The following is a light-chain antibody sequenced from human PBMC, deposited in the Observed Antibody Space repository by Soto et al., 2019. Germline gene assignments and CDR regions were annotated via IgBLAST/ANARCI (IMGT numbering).Light chain of an antibody. CDR3: QQYNNWPLT. V-gene: IGKV3-15*01. CDR1: QGISSA. Sequence: EIVMTQSPATLSVSPGERATLSCRASQGISSALAWYQQKPGQAPRLLVYGASTRATGLPARFSGSGSGTEFTLTISGLQSEDFAVYYCQQYNNWPLTFGGGTKVEIK. J-gene: IGKJ4*01. CDR2: GAS.